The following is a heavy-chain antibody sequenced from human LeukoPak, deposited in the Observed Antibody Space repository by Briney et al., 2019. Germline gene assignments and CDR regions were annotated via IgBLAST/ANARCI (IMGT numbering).Heavy chain of an antibody. V-gene: IGHV3-23*01. D-gene: IGHD5-24*01. CDR1: GLTFSSHW. CDR2: ISGSDGST. J-gene: IGHJ4*02. CDR3: AKDSRDYNFRTGYYFDY. Sequence: QSGGSLRLSCAASGLTFSSHWIHWVRHAPGKGLEWVSAISGSDGSTYYADSVKGRFTISRDNSKNTLDLQMNSLRAEDTAIYYCAKDSRDYNFRTGYYFDYWGQGTLVTVSS.